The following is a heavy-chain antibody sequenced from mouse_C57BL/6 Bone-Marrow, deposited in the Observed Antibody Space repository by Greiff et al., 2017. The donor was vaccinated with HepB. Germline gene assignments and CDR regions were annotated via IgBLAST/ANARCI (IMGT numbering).Heavy chain of an antibody. CDR3: TGWYYPFAY. Sequence: DVQLVESGGGLVQPGGSMKLSCVASGFTFSNYWMNWVRQSPEKGLEWVAQIRLKSDNYATHYAESVKGRFTISRDDSKSSVYLQMNNLRAEDTGIYYCTGWYYPFAYWGQGTLVTVSA. D-gene: IGHD1-1*01. CDR2: IRLKSDNYAT. V-gene: IGHV6-3*01. CDR1: GFTFSNYW. J-gene: IGHJ3*01.